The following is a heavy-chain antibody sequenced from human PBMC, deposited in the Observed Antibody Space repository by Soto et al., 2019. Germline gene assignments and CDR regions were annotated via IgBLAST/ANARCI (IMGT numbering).Heavy chain of an antibody. J-gene: IGHJ2*01. CDR2: ISGSGGST. D-gene: IGHD4-17*01. CDR1: GFTFSSYA. CDR3: AKRTVGWYFDL. Sequence: EVQLLESGGGLVQPGGSLKLSCAASGFTFSSYAMNWVRQAPGKGLEWVSVISGSGGSTYYADAVKGRFTISRDNSKNTLYLQMNSLRAEDTAVYYCAKRTVGWYFDLWGRGTLVTVSS. V-gene: IGHV3-23*01.